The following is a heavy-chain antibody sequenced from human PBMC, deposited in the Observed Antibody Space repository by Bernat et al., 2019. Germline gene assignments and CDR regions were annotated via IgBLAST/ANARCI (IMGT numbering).Heavy chain of an antibody. Sequence: QVQLQQWGAGLLKPSETLSLTCAAYGGSFSGYQWSWVRQPPGKRLEWIGEINHSGSTNYNPSLKGQVTISVDTSKNQFSLKLGSVTAADTAVYYCARRPDGFDVWGQGTMVTVSS. J-gene: IGHJ3*01. CDR3: ARRPDGFDV. CDR2: INHSGST. CDR1: GGSFSGYQ. V-gene: IGHV4-34*01.